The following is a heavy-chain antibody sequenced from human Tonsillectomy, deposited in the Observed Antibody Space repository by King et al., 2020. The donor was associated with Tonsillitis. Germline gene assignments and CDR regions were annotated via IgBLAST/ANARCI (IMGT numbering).Heavy chain of an antibody. Sequence: VQLVESGGGLVQPGGSLRLSCAASGFPFNNYAMSWVRQPPGKGLEWVPAISGRGGSTFYADSVKGRFTISRDNSKNTQYLQMNSLRVEDTAVYYCAKELGDEVGDGFDIWGQGTMVTVSS. CDR1: GFPFNNYA. D-gene: IGHD1-26*01. CDR3: AKELGDEVGDGFDI. CDR2: ISGRGGST. V-gene: IGHV3-23*04. J-gene: IGHJ3*02.